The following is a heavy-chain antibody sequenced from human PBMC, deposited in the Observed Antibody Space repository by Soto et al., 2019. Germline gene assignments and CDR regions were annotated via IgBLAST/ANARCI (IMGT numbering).Heavy chain of an antibody. J-gene: IGHJ5*02. V-gene: IGHV3-48*02. CDR1: GFTFSRFS. D-gene: IGHD2-15*01. CDR3: ARGNFEVVVSSSRWFDP. Sequence: GVLRLSCVASGFTFSRFSMNWVRQAPGKGLEWLSYISTTGNTIFYADSVKGRFTISRDNANNSLSLQMNSLRDEDTAVYYCARGNFEVVVSSSRWFDPWGQGTLVTVSS. CDR2: ISTTGNTI.